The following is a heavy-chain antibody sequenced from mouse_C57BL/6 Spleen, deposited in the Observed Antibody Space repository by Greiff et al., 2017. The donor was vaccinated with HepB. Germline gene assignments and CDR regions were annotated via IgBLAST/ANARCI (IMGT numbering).Heavy chain of an antibody. CDR2: IYPGGGYT. CDR3: ARREVVAGDYFDY. Sequence: VQLQQSGAELVRPGTSVKMSCKASGYTFTNYWIGWAKQRPGHGLEWIGDIYPGGGYTNYNEKFKCKATLTADKSSSTAYMQFSSLTSEDSAIYYCARREVVAGDYFDYWGQGTTLTVSS. D-gene: IGHD1-1*01. V-gene: IGHV1-63*01. CDR1: GYTFTNYW. J-gene: IGHJ2*01.